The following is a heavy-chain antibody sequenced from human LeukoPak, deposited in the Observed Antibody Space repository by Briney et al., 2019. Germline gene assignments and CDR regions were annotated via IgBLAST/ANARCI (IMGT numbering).Heavy chain of an antibody. CDR3: AKDRGY. J-gene: IGHJ4*02. Sequence: GGSLRLSCATSGFTFSNFPMTWIRQAPGKGLEWVSAISGSGGSTYYADSVKGRFTISRDDSKNTLYLQMNSLRAEDTAVYYCAKDRGYWGQGTLVTVSS. CDR2: ISGSGGST. V-gene: IGHV3-23*01. CDR1: GFTFSNFP.